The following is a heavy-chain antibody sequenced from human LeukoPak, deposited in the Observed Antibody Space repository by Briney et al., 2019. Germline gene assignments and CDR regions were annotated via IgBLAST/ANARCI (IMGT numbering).Heavy chain of an antibody. D-gene: IGHD2/OR15-2a*01. CDR3: ARINLWPGNWIDS. J-gene: IGHJ5*01. CDR1: GGSFGDHF. V-gene: IGHV4-34*01. CDR2: VNQRGTI. Sequence: PSETLSLTCGLNGGSFGDHFWGWFRQSPGKGLEWIGEVNQRGTINSNPSLKSRVANSVETSKNQFSLKLTSVTAADTAVYYCARINLWPGNWIDSWGQGSLVTVSS.